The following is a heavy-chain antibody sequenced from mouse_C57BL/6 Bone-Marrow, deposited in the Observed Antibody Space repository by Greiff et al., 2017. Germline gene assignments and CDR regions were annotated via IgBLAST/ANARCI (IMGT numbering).Heavy chain of an antibody. Sequence: QVQLQQSGPGLVQPSQSLSITCTVSGFSLTSYGVHWVRQSPGKGLEWLGVIWSGGSTDYNAAFISRLSISKDNSKSQVFFKMNSLQADDTAIYCCARSGRGGDYWGQGTSVTVSS. D-gene: IGHD4-1*01. CDR3: ARSGRGGDY. CDR1: GFSLTSYG. J-gene: IGHJ4*01. CDR2: IWSGGST. V-gene: IGHV2-2*01.